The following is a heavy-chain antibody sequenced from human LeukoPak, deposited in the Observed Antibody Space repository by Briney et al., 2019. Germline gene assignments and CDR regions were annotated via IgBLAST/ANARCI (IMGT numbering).Heavy chain of an antibody. CDR1: GFIVSSHG. CDR2: IWYDGSNK. V-gene: IGHV3-33*01. J-gene: IGHJ4*02. Sequence: GRSLRLSCAASGFIVSSHGMHWVRQAPGKGLEWVAVIWYDGSNKYYADSVKGRFTISRDNSKNTLYLQMDSLRGEDTAVYYCARDPVRDGYPYSFDYWGQGTPVTVSS. D-gene: IGHD5-24*01. CDR3: ARDPVRDGYPYSFDY.